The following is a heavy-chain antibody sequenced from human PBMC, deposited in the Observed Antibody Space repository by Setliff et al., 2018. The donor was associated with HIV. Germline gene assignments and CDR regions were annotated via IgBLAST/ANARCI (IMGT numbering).Heavy chain of an antibody. CDR3: ARDYDSSGYYKGY. D-gene: IGHD3-22*01. V-gene: IGHV4-39*07. Sequence: PSETLSLTCAVSGDSISSTTYYWGWIRQPPGKGLEWIGRIYTSGSTNYNPSLKSRVTISVDTSKNQFSLKLTSVTAADTAVYYCARDYDSSGYYKGYWGQGTLVTVSS. J-gene: IGHJ4*02. CDR1: GDSISSTTYY. CDR2: IYTSGST.